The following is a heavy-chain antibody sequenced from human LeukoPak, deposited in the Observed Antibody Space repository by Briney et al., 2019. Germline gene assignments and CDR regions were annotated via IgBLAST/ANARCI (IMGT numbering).Heavy chain of an antibody. Sequence: SVKASCEASGGTFSSYAISWVRQAPGQGLEWMGGIIPIFGTATYAQKFQDRVTITTDESTSTVYRELSSLISEDTAVYDCARSCPRIAADAKNTDYYDYYMDGCVKGTTVTVCS. D-gene: IGHD6-13*01. J-gene: IGHJ6*03. V-gene: IGHV1-69*05. CDR3: ARSCPRIAADAKNTDYYDYYMDG. CDR1: GGTFSSYA. CDR2: IIPIFGTA.